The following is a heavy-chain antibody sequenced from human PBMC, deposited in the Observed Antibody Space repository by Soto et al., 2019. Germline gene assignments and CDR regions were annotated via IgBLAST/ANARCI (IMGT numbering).Heavy chain of an antibody. D-gene: IGHD6-6*01. CDR3: AREEYSSSSSYYYYGMDV. Sequence: SQTLSLTCAISGDSVSSNSAAWNWIRQSPSRGLEWLGRTYYRSKWYNDYAVSVKSRITINPDTSKNQFSLQLNSVTSEDTAVYYCAREEYSSSSSYYYYGMDVWGQGTTVTVSS. V-gene: IGHV6-1*01. J-gene: IGHJ6*02. CDR2: TYYRSKWYN. CDR1: GDSVSSNSAA.